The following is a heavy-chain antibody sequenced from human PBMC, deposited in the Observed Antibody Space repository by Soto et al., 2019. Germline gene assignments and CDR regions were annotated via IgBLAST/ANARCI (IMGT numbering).Heavy chain of an antibody. V-gene: IGHV3-30*03. CDR2: ISFEGSNK. CDR3: ARQTSGIAVAGRATDAFDI. Sequence: GGSLRLSCVAAKFTFSNYDMYWVRQAPGKGLEWVALISFEGSNKYYTDSVEGRFTISRDNSKNTLYLQMNSLRPEDTAVYYCARQTSGIAVAGRATDAFDIWGQGTMVTVSS. D-gene: IGHD6-19*01. J-gene: IGHJ3*02. CDR1: KFTFSNYD.